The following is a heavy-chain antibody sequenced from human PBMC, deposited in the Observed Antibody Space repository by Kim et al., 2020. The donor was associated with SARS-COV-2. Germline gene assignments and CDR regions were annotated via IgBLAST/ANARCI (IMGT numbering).Heavy chain of an antibody. D-gene: IGHD4-17*01. Sequence: AQKCQGRVTITADKSTSTAYMGLSSLRSEDTAVYYCAREYGDYGAAFDIWGQGTMVTVSS. V-gene: IGHV1-69*04. J-gene: IGHJ3*02. CDR3: AREYGDYGAAFDI.